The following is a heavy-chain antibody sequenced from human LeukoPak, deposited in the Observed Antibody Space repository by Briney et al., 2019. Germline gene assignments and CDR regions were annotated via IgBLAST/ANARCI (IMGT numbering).Heavy chain of an antibody. V-gene: IGHV1-18*01. CDR3: AREGSTVTTGAFDI. CDR2: ISAYNGNT. CDR1: GYTFTGYG. J-gene: IGHJ3*02. Sequence: ASVKVSCKASGYTFTGYGISWVRQAPGQGLEWMGWISAYNGNTNYAQKLQGRVTMTTDTSTSTAYMELRSLRSDDTAVYYCAREGSTVTTGAFDIWGQGTMVTVSS. D-gene: IGHD4-17*01.